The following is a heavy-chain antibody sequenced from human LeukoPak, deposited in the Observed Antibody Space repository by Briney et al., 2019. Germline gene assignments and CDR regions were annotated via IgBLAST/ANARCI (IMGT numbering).Heavy chain of an antibody. J-gene: IGHJ3*02. D-gene: IGHD2-8*01. Sequence: PGGSLRLSCAVSGITLSNYGMSWVRQAPGKGLEWVAGISDGGGSRNYADSVKGRFTISRDNAKNSLFLQMNSLRAEDTAVYYCARDSRHCTNIDCRGDAIDIWGQGTVVTVSS. CDR3: ARDSRHCTNIDCRGDAIDI. CDR1: GITLSNYG. V-gene: IGHV3-23*01. CDR2: ISDGGGSR.